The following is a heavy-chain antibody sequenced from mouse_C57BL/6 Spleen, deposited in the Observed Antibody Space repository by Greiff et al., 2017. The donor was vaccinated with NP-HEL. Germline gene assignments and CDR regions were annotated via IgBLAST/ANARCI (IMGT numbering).Heavy chain of an antibody. J-gene: IGHJ3*01. CDR3: APLPREFAY. D-gene: IGHD3-3*01. CDR1: GYTFTSYG. CDR2: IYPRSGNT. Sequence: VQLQQSGAELARPGASVKLSCKASGYTFTSYGISWVKQRTGQGLEWIGEIYPRSGNTYYNEKFKGKATLTADKSSSTAYMELRSLTSEDSAVYFCAPLPREFAYWGQGTLVTVSA. V-gene: IGHV1-81*01.